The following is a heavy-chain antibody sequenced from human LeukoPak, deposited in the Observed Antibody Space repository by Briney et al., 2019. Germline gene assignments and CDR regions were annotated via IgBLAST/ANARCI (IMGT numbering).Heavy chain of an antibody. D-gene: IGHD3-10*01. CDR1: GYTLTELS. CDR2: FDPEDGET. Sequence: ASVKVSCKVSGYTLTELSMHWLRQAPGKGLEWMGGFDPEDGETIYAQKFQGRVTMTEDTSTDTAYMELSSLRSEDTAVYYCATTPMVKYYYYGMDVWGQGTTVTVSS. CDR3: ATTPMVKYYYYGMDV. V-gene: IGHV1-24*01. J-gene: IGHJ6*02.